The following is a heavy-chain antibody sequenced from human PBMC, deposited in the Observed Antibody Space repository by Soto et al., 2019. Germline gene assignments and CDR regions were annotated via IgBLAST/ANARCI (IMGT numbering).Heavy chain of an antibody. V-gene: IGHV3-48*03. J-gene: IGHJ1*01. D-gene: IGHD3-10*02. CDR2: ISSSSSAI. Sequence: PGGSLRLSCAASGFTFSSYEMSWVRQAPGKGLEWVSYISSSSSAIYYADSVKGRFTISRDNAKNSLYLQMSTLRAEDTAVYYSPRVKYIDYVWSNGSWGKGKMVTVSS. CDR3: PRVKYIDYVWSNGS. CDR1: GFTFSSYE.